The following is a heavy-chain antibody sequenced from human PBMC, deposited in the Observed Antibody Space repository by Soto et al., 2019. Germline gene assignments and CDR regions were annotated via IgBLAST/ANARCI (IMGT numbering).Heavy chain of an antibody. V-gene: IGHV1-18*01. Sequence: QVHLVQSGGEVKKPGASVKVSCTASGYTFTIYGINWVRQAPGQGLEWMGWISPDNGNTNYAQKLQGRVTMTTDTSTSTAYMELRSLRSDDTAVYYCARALGYSGYAGMDVWGQGTTVTVSS. CDR1: GYTFTIYG. D-gene: IGHD5-12*01. J-gene: IGHJ6*02. CDR3: ARALGYSGYAGMDV. CDR2: ISPDNGNT.